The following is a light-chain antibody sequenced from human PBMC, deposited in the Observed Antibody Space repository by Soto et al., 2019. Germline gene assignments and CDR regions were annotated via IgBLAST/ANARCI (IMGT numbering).Light chain of an antibody. Sequence: EILLTQSPGTLSLSPGERATLSCRASQSVRNNYVAWYQQKPGQAPRLFIHGASGRATGIPDRFSGSGSGTGFTLTNTRLVPKDVDVSYYQQYCSSPYTFGQGTKLEI. CDR3: QQYCSSPYT. CDR2: GAS. J-gene: IGKJ2*01. V-gene: IGKV3-20*01. CDR1: QSVRNNY.